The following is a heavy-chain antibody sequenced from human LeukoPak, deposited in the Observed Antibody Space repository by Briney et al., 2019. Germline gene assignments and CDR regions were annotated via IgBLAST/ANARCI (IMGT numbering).Heavy chain of an antibody. CDR1: SGSFSGYY. CDR2: INYSGNT. J-gene: IGHJ4*02. D-gene: IGHD6-19*01. Sequence: SETLSLTCAVYSGSFSGYYWSWIRQPPGKGLEWIGEINYSGNTNYNPSLKSRVTISVDTSKNQFSLKLSSVTAADTAVYYCAGRKWLVRHRKDYWGQGTLVTVSS. V-gene: IGHV4-34*01. CDR3: AGRKWLVRHRKDY.